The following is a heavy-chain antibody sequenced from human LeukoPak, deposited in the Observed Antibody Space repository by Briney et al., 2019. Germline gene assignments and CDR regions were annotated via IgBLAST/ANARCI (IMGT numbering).Heavy chain of an antibody. CDR3: ANYDKSGNYYVNY. J-gene: IGHJ4*02. Sequence: GGSLKLSCTASGFTFSSSAMNWVRQASGQGLEWVGRIRTISNNSATTHGLSVKGRFTISRDDSKDTADLHMHSSKTEDTDAYYCANYDKSGNYYVNYWGQGTLVTVSS. V-gene: IGHV3-73*01. CDR2: IRTISNNSAT. CDR1: GFTFSSSA. D-gene: IGHD3-22*01.